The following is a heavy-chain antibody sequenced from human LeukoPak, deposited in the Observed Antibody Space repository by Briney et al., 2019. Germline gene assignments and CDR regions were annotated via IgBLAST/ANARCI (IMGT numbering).Heavy chain of an antibody. J-gene: IGHJ4*02. V-gene: IGHV4-34*01. D-gene: IGHD3-9*01. CDR3: ARGSRYFARFADY. Sequence: PSETLSLTCAVYGGSFSGYYWSWIRQPPGKGLEWIGEINHSGSTNYNPSLKSRVTISVDTSKNQFSLKPSSVTAADTAVYYCARGSRYFARFADYWGQGTLVTVSS. CDR2: INHSGST. CDR1: GGSFSGYY.